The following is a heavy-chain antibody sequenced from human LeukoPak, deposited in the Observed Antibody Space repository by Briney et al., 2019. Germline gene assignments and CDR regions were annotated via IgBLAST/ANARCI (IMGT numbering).Heavy chain of an antibody. D-gene: IGHD6-13*01. V-gene: IGHV3-23*01. CDR1: GFTFSSYA. CDR3: AKDSTPLYSSSPFDY. J-gene: IGHJ4*02. Sequence: GGSLRLSCAASGFTFSSYAMSWVRQAPGKGLEWVSAISGSGGSTYYADSVKGRFTISGDNSKNTLYLQMNSLRAEDTAVYYCAKDSTPLYSSSPFDYWGQGTLVTVSS. CDR2: ISGSGGST.